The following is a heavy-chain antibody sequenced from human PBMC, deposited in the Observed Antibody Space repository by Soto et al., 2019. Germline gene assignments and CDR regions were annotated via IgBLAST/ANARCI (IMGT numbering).Heavy chain of an antibody. V-gene: IGHV4-30-4*01. CDR1: GDSISTVDYF. J-gene: IGHJ5*01. Sequence: SETLSLTCSVSGDSISTVDYFWAWIRQPPGQAPEYIGYIYKSATTYYNPSFESRVAISLDTSKSQFSLNVTSVTAADTAVYFCARGRYCLTGRCFPNWFDSWGQGTLVTVSS. D-gene: IGHD2-15*01. CDR2: IYKSATT. CDR3: ARGRYCLTGRCFPNWFDS.